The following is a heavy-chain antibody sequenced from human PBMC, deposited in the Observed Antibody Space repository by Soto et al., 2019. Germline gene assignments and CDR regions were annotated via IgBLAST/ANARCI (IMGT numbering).Heavy chain of an antibody. CDR3: CLAKEEFCCWGCCLSGAFDI. CDR2: IIPLFGTA. Sequence: QVQLVQSGAEVKKPGSSVKVSCKASGSTFSRFAISWVRQAPGQGLEWMGGIIPLFGTANYAQNFQDRVTITAGETKRHAYMGLRSLGSGGKALYFCCLAKEEFCCWGCCLSGAFDIWGQGTMVTVSS. J-gene: IGHJ3*02. D-gene: IGHD3-16*01. V-gene: IGHV1-69*01. CDR1: GSTFSRFA.